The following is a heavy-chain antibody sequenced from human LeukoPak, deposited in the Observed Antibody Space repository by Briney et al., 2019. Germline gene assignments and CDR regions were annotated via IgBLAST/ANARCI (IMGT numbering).Heavy chain of an antibody. CDR3: AKDPASGYCTGGTCYDSPFDS. Sequence: PGGSLSLSCAASGFTFSTYAMTWVRQAPGKGLEWVSLITASAGTTYYADSVKGRFTISRDNYTLFLQMNSLRAEDTALYYCAKDPASGYCTGGTCYDSPFDSWGQGTLVTVSS. D-gene: IGHD2-15*01. V-gene: IGHV3-23*01. J-gene: IGHJ4*02. CDR1: GFTFSTYA. CDR2: ITASAGTT.